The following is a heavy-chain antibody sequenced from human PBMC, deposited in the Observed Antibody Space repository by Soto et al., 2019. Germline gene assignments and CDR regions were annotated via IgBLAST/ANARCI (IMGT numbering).Heavy chain of an antibody. J-gene: IGHJ6*02. CDR2: ISSSSSYT. CDR1: GFTFSDYY. D-gene: IGHD2-2*01. V-gene: IGHV3-11*05. CDR3: AREVFCSSSSCQVRYGMDV. Sequence: GGSLRLSCAASGFTFSDYYMSWIRLAPGKGLEWVSYISSSSSYTNYADSVKGRFTISRDHSRNTLYLQMNSLRVEDTAVYYCAREVFCSSSSCQVRYGMDVWGQGTTVTVSS.